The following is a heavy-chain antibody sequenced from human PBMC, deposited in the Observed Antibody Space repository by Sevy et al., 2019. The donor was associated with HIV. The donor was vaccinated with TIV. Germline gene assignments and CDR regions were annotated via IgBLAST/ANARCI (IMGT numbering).Heavy chain of an antibody. CDR3: ARVGFNWNDVDY. V-gene: IGHV4-59*01. CDR2: IYYSGST. Sequence: SETLSLTCSVSGGSMNIYYWSWIRQPPGKGLEWIGFIYYSGSTNYNPSLKSPVTISVDTSKNQFSRKLSSVTAADTAVYYCARVGFNWNDVDYWGQGTLVTVSS. D-gene: IGHD1-20*01. CDR1: GGSMNIYY. J-gene: IGHJ4*02.